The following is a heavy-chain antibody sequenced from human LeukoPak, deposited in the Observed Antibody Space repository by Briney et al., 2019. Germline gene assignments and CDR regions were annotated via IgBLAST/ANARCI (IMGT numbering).Heavy chain of an antibody. V-gene: IGHV3-23*01. D-gene: IGHD3-10*01. J-gene: IGHJ4*02. CDR3: TKLPDYYGSGSQEN. Sequence: GGSLRLSCAAPGFTFSSYAMSWVRQAPGEGLEWVSGISVGGGSTYYADSVKGRFTISRDNSKNTLYLQMNSLRAEDTAVYYCTKLPDYYGSGSQENWGQGTLVTVSS. CDR1: GFTFSSYA. CDR2: ISVGGGST.